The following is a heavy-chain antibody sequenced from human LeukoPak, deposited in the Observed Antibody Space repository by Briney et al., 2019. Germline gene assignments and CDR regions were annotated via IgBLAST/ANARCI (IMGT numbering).Heavy chain of an antibody. V-gene: IGHV4-59*01. Sequence: SVTLSLTCTVSDGSITNYDWSWVRQPPGKGLEFIGHVHYSAPANYNPSLRSRVTISIDTSKKHFFLKLKSVTAADTAVYYCARDGNYYGSGSSDWGQGTLVTVSS. CDR1: DGSITNYD. CDR2: VHYSAPA. D-gene: IGHD3-10*01. J-gene: IGHJ4*02. CDR3: ARDGNYYGSGSSD.